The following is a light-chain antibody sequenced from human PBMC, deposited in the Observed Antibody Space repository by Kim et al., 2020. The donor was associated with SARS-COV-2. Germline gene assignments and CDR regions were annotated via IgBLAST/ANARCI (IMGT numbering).Light chain of an antibody. CDR3: TQSTQFPRT. CDR2: QIS. V-gene: IGKV2-24*01. Sequence: PAATSCRSSQDLDHGDGHTYLSWLQRGAGQSPRLLIYQISNRFSGVPDRFSGSGEGTDFTLKISRVEAEDVGLYYCTQSTQFPRTFGQGTKLDIK. J-gene: IGKJ1*01. CDR1: QDLDHGDGHTY.